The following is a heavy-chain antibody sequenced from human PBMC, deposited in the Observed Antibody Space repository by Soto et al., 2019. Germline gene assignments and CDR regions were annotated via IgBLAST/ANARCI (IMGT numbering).Heavy chain of an antibody. V-gene: IGHV1-2*04. J-gene: IGHJ6*02. D-gene: IGHD2-2*02. CDR2: INPNSGGT. CDR1: GYTFTGYY. Sequence: ASVKVSCKASGYTFTGYYMHWVRQAPGQGLEWMGWINPNSGGTNYAQKFQGWVTMTRDTSISTAYMELSRLRSDDTAVYYCARDTNYCSSTSCYRYHYYYYGMDVWGQGTTVTVSS. CDR3: ARDTNYCSSTSCYRYHYYYYGMDV.